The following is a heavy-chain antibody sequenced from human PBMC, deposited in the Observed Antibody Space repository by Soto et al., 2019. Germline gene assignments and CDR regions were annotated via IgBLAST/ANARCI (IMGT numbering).Heavy chain of an antibody. D-gene: IGHD3-22*01. Sequence: NPXETLPLTCPVSGGSISSGRYYWSLIRQHPGKGLEWIGYIYYGGSTYYNPSLKSRATISGDTSKNQFSLKLSSVTAADTAVYYCARGGYYYENSGQNAYDYWRQGNLGTVSS. CDR3: ARGGYYYENSGQNAYDY. CDR2: IYYGGST. V-gene: IGHV4-31*03. CDR1: GGSISSGRYY. J-gene: IGHJ4*01.